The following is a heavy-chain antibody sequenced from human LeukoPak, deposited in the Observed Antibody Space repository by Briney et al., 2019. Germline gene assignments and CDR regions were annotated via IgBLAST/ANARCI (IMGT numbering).Heavy chain of an antibody. Sequence: SETLSLTCTVSGGSLSNYWWSWIRQPPGKGLEWVGYVFDSGGTNYNPSLKSRVTISVDTSKKQFSLKLSSVAAADTAVYYCAGGYSSSWNYFDYWGQGTLVTVSS. J-gene: IGHJ4*02. D-gene: IGHD6-13*01. CDR1: GGSLSNYW. CDR3: AGGYSSSWNYFDY. V-gene: IGHV4-59*01. CDR2: VFDSGGT.